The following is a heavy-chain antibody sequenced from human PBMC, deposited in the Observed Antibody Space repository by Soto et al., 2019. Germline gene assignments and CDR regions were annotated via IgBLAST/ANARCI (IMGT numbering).Heavy chain of an antibody. J-gene: IGHJ3*02. V-gene: IGHV3-30*03. D-gene: IGHD6-19*01. CDR1: GFTFSSYG. Sequence: QVQLVESGGGVVQPGRSLRLSCAASGFTFSSYGMQWVRQAPGKGLEWVAVISYDGRNKYYADSVKGRFTISRDNSKNTLNLKMNSLRAEDTAVYYCARDRGRSGWYDAFDIWGQGTMVTVSS. CDR2: ISYDGRNK. CDR3: ARDRGRSGWYDAFDI.